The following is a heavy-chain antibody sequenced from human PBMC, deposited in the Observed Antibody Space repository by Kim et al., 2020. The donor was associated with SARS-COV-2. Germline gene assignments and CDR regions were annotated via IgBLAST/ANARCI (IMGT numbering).Heavy chain of an antibody. CDR1: GFTFSTYP. Sequence: GGSLRLSCAASGFTFSTYPMTWVRQAPGKGLEWVATLNSGGANTYYPDSVKGRFTVSRDNSKSTLYLQMTSLRVEDTAIYYCAKEIGRVGPNFDHWGQGTLVTVSS. D-gene: IGHD3-10*01. J-gene: IGHJ4*02. V-gene: IGHV3-23*01. CDR3: AKEIGRVGPNFDH. CDR2: LNSGGANT.